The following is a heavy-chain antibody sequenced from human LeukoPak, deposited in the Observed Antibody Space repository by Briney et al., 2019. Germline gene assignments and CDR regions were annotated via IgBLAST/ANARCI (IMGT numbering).Heavy chain of an antibody. D-gene: IGHD2-2*01. Sequence: GGSLRLSCAASGFTFSIYSMNWVRQAPGKGREWVSSIISSSSYIYYADSVKGRFTISRDNAKNSLYLQMNSLRAEDTAVYYCARGRYCSSTSCQYYGMDVWGQGTTVTVSS. CDR1: GFTFSIYS. CDR3: ARGRYCSSTSCQYYGMDV. J-gene: IGHJ6*02. CDR2: IISSSSYI. V-gene: IGHV3-21*01.